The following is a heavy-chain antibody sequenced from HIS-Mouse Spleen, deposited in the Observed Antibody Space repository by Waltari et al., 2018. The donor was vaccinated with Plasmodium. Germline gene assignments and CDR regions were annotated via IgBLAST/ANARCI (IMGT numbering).Heavy chain of an antibody. D-gene: IGHD3-10*01. CDR2: IYHSGST. J-gene: IGHJ6*02. CDR1: GYSISSGYY. Sequence: QVQLQESGPGLVKPSETLSLTCTVSGYSISSGYYWGWIRQPPGKGLEWIGSIYHSGSTYSNPTLKIRVTISVDTSKNQFSLKLSSVTAADTAVYYCARVDYGSGDYYYYYGMDVWGQGTTVTVSS. V-gene: IGHV4-38-2*02. CDR3: ARVDYGSGDYYYYYGMDV.